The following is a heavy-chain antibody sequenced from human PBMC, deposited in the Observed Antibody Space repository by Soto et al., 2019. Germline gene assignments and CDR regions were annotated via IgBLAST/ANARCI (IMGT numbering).Heavy chain of an antibody. CDR3: ARGGGLYSSAFIDY. D-gene: IGHD6-19*01. CDR2: IYSGGST. CDR1: GFTVSSNY. Sequence: EVQLVESGGGLIQPGGSLRLSCAASGFTVSSNYMSWVRQAPGKGLEWVSVIYSGGSTYYADSVKGRFTISRDNSKNTLYRQMNSLRAEDTAVDYCARGGGLYSSAFIDYWGQGTLVTVSS. V-gene: IGHV3-53*01. J-gene: IGHJ4*02.